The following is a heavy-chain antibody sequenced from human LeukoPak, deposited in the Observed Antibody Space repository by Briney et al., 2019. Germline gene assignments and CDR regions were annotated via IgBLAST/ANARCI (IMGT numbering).Heavy chain of an antibody. CDR2: ISSSSSYI. J-gene: IGHJ4*02. Sequence: GGSLRLSCAASGFTFSSYGMSWVRQAPGKGLEWVSSISSSSSYIYYADSVKGRFTISRDNAKNSLYLQMNSLRAEDTAVYYCATLLYSYGEYYFDYWGQGTLVTVSS. CDR1: GFTFSSYG. CDR3: ATLLYSYGEYYFDY. V-gene: IGHV3-21*01. D-gene: IGHD5-18*01.